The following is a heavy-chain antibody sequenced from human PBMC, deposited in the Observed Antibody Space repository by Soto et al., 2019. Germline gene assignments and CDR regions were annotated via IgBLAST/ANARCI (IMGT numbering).Heavy chain of an antibody. Sequence: SSETLSLTCTVSGGSISSGGYYWSWIRQHPGKGQEWIGYIYYSGSTYYNPSLKSRVTISVDTSKNQFSLKLSSVTAADTAVYYCARDHRRLGELSLHVRWSAFDIWGQGTMVTVSS. V-gene: IGHV4-31*03. D-gene: IGHD3-16*02. J-gene: IGHJ3*02. CDR2: IYYSGST. CDR1: GGSISSGGYY. CDR3: ARDHRRLGELSLHVRWSAFDI.